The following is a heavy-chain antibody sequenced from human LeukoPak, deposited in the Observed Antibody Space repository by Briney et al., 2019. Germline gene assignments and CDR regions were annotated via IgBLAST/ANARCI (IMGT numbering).Heavy chain of an antibody. Sequence: GGSLRLSCAASGFTFSSYWMHWVRQAPGKGLVWVSRINTDGSSTSYADSVKGRFTISRDNAKNTLYLQMNSLRAEDTAVYYCARVLVDGEMATIRDAFDIWGQGTMVTVSS. CDR3: ARVLVDGEMATIRDAFDI. J-gene: IGHJ3*02. CDR2: INTDGSST. CDR1: GFTFSSYW. D-gene: IGHD5-24*01. V-gene: IGHV3-74*01.